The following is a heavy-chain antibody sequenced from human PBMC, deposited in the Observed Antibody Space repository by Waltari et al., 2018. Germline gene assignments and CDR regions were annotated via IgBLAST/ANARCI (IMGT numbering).Heavy chain of an antibody. V-gene: IGHV3-7*04. CDR2: IKEDGSER. D-gene: IGHD2-21*01. CDR1: GFTLSSSW. CDR3: ARGPY. Sequence: EVRLVESGGGLVQPGGSLRLSCAASGFTLSSSWMSWGRQAPGKGLEWVASIKEDGSERYYVDSAKGRSTISRDNAKTSLFLQMNSLRVEDTAVYYCARGPYWGQGTTVTVSS. J-gene: IGHJ6*02.